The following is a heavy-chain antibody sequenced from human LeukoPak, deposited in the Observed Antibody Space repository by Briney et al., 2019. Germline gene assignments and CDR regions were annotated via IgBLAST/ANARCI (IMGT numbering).Heavy chain of an antibody. V-gene: IGHV4-34*01. CDR3: ARRWNYGRNYYIDV. Sequence: SETLSLTCAVYGGSFSNYYWSWIRQAPGKGLEWIGEINDSGTINCNPSLMSRVTVSVDKSKNQFSLKLSSATAADTAVYYCARRWNYGRNYYIDVWGKGATVSVSS. D-gene: IGHD1-7*01. CDR1: GGSFSNYY. J-gene: IGHJ6*03. CDR2: INDSGTI.